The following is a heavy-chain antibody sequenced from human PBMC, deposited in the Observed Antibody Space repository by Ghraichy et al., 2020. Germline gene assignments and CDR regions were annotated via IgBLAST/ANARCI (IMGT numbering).Heavy chain of an antibody. CDR1: GDSISSGGYF. Sequence: SETLSLTCTVSGDSISSGGYFWTWLRQDPGKDLEWIGYIYNTGNTYYNPPLSSRATISADSSTNQFSLTLYSVTAADTAVYYCARLGFCTGCPRGGGFDIWGQGTMVTVSS. CDR3: ARLGFCTGCPRGGGFDI. CDR2: IYNTGNT. D-gene: IGHD2-2*01. V-gene: IGHV4-31*03. J-gene: IGHJ3*02.